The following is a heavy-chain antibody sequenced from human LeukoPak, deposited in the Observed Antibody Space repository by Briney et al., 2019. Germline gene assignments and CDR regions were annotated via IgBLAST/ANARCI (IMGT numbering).Heavy chain of an antibody. D-gene: IGHD2-15*01. J-gene: IGHJ4*02. CDR2: ISTSSSTT. CDR3: ARKLGYCSATPCYSGDHYFDY. V-gene: IGHV3-48*03. Sequence: PGGSLRLSCAASGFTFSSYEMNWVRQVPGKGLEWVAYISTSSSTTYYADSVKGRFTISRDNAKNSLYLQMNSLRVEDTALYYCARKLGYCSATPCYSGDHYFDYWGQGTLVTVSS. CDR1: GFTFSSYE.